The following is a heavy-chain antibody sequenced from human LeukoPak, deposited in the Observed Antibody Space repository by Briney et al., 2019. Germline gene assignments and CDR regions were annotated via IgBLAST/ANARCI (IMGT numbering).Heavy chain of an antibody. D-gene: IGHD2-15*01. CDR2: INTDGSST. Sequence: GGSLRLSCAASGFTFSTYNMNWVRQAPGKGLVWVSRINTDGSSTSYADSVKGRFTISRDNSKNTLYLQINSLRAEDTAVYYCTRGLGKYCSGGSCYSTVGFDYWGQGTLVTVSS. CDR1: GFTFSTYN. V-gene: IGHV3-74*01. J-gene: IGHJ4*02. CDR3: TRGLGKYCSGGSCYSTVGFDY.